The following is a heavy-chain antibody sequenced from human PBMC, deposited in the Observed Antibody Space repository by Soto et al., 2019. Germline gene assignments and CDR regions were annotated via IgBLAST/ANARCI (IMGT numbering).Heavy chain of an antibody. J-gene: IGHJ4*02. CDR2: IYSGGNT. V-gene: IGHV3-53*01. CDR3: ARGHYYYDSSGSAGHYFDC. D-gene: IGHD3-22*01. Sequence: VFLRVSYAASGFTVGGTYMSRVRQTPGKGLEWVSFIYSGGNTYYADSVKGRFTISRDHSKNTLYLQMNTLRAEDTAVYYCARGHYYYDSSGSAGHYFDCWGQGTLDPVSS. CDR1: GFTVGGTY.